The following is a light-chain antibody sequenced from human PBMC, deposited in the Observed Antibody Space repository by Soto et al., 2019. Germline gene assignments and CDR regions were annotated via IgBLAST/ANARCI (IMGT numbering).Light chain of an antibody. J-gene: IGKJ5*01. CDR1: ENVYNY. Sequence: EIVLTQSPATLSLSPGERATLSCRASENVYNYLAWYQQIPGQPPRLLIYDASNRAAGVPGRFSGSGSGTDFTLTISRLEPEDFAVYYCQHYVSPPITFGQGTRLEVK. CDR3: QHYVSPPIT. V-gene: IGKV3-11*01. CDR2: DAS.